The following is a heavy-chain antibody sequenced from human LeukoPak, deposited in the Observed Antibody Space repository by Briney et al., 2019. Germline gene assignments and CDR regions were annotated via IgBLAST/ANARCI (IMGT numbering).Heavy chain of an antibody. J-gene: IGHJ4*02. D-gene: IGHD3-22*01. CDR3: ARVHSSGYYSCPDY. V-gene: IGHV3-11*05. Sequence: PGGSLRLSCAASGFTFSDYYMSWIRQVPGKGLEWVSYISSSSSYTNYADSVKGRFTISRDNAKNSLYLQMNSLRAEDTAVYYCARVHSSGYYSCPDYWGQGTLVTVSS. CDR1: GFTFSDYY. CDR2: ISSSSSYT.